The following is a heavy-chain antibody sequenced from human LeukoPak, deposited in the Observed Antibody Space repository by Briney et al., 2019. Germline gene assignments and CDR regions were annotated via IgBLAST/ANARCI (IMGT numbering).Heavy chain of an antibody. CDR2: ISSSSSTI. V-gene: IGHV3-48*04. D-gene: IGHD5-12*01. CDR1: GFTFSSYS. Sequence: GGSLRLSCAASGFTFSSYSMNWVRQAPGKGLEWVSYISSSSSTIYYADSVKGRFTISRDNAKNSLYLQMNSLRAEDTAVYYCARDPDIVATIMWFDPWGQGTLVTVSS. J-gene: IGHJ5*02. CDR3: ARDPDIVATIMWFDP.